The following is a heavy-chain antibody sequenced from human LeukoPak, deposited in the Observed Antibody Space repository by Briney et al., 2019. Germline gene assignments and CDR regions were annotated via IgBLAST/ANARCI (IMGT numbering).Heavy chain of an antibody. V-gene: IGHV4-59*08. D-gene: IGHD6-13*01. CDR3: ARHARNSWHSDY. Sequence: PSETLSLTCTVSGGSISSYYWSWIRQPPGKGLEWIGYIYYTGSSSYNPSLKGRVTISVDTSMNQFSLKLFSVTAADTAVYYCARHARNSWHSDYWGQGAVVTVSS. J-gene: IGHJ4*02. CDR2: IYYTGSS. CDR1: GGSISSYY.